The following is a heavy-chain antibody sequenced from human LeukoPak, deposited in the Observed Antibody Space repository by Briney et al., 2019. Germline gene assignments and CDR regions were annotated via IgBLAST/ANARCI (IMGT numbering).Heavy chain of an antibody. CDR1: GFTVSDYY. J-gene: IGHJ4*02. Sequence: GGSLRLSCAASGFTVSDYYMTWIRQAPGKGLEWISYISPSGSDRYYAESVKGRFTISRDNAKNSLYLQMSSLRAEDTAVYYCARERMVTRYFDYWGQGTLVTVSS. V-gene: IGHV3-11*04. CDR3: ARERMVTRYFDY. CDR2: ISPSGSDR. D-gene: IGHD2-15*01.